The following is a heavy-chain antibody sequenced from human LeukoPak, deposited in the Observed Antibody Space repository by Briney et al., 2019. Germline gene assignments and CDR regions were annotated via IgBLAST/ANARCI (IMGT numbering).Heavy chain of an antibody. CDR3: ARAEWMGYSGYEFQY. CDR1: GYTFTSYY. Sequence: ASAKVSCKASGYTFTSYYMHWVRQAPGQGLEWMGIINPSGGSTSYAQKFQGRVTMTRDTSTSTVYMELSSLRSEDTAVYYCARAEWMGYSGYEFQYWGQGTLVTVSS. V-gene: IGHV1-46*01. D-gene: IGHD5-12*01. CDR2: INPSGGST. J-gene: IGHJ1*01.